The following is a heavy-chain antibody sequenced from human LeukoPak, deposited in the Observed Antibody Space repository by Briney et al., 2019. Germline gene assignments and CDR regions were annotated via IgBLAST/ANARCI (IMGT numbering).Heavy chain of an antibody. CDR3: AKAPAKSTYYYDSSGNIY. V-gene: IGHV3-23*01. Sequence: GGSLRLSCAASGFTFSSYAMSWVRQAPGKGLEWVSAISGSGGSTYYADSVKGRFTISRDNSKNTLYLQMNSLRAEDTAVYYCAKAPAKSTYYYDSSGNIYWGQGTLVTVSS. CDR1: GFTFSSYA. CDR2: ISGSGGST. J-gene: IGHJ4*02. D-gene: IGHD3-22*01.